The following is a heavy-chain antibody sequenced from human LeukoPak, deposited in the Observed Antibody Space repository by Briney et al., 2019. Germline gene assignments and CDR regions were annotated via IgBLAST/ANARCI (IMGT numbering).Heavy chain of an antibody. D-gene: IGHD1-26*01. V-gene: IGHV3-23*01. Sequence: GGSLRLSCAASGFIFSSFATSWVRQAPGKGLEWVSTIDGSGGNTYYADSVKGRFTISRDNSKNTLYLQMNSLRAEDTALYFCAKKAQYNGNYPLDYWGQGTLVTVSS. CDR1: GFIFSSFA. CDR3: AKKAQYNGNYPLDY. J-gene: IGHJ4*02. CDR2: IDGSGGNT.